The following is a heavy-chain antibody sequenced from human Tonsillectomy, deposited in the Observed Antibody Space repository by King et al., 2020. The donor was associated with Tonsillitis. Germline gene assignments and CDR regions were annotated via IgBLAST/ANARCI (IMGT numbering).Heavy chain of an antibody. CDR2: ISYSGST. CDR3: ARGEYYDFWTDLNAFDI. J-gene: IGHJ3*02. Sequence: QLQESGPGLVKPSQTLSLTCTVSGGSISSGGYYWSWIRQHPGKGLEWIGYISYSGSTYYNPSLKSRVTISLDTSKNHFSLKLSSVTAADTAVYYCARGEYYDFWTDLNAFDIWGQGTMVTVSS. V-gene: IGHV4-31*03. CDR1: GGSISSGGYY. D-gene: IGHD3/OR15-3a*01.